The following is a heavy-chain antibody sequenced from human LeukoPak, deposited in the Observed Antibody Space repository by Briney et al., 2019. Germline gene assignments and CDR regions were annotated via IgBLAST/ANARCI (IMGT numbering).Heavy chain of an antibody. CDR2: IYSGGST. CDR3: ARRERGAVAGLVDY. Sequence: PGGSLRLSCAASGFTVSSNYMSWVRQAPGKGLEWVSLIYSGGSTYYADSVKGRFTISRDNSKSTLYLQMNSLRAEDTAVYYCARRERGAVAGLVDYWGQGTLVTVSS. J-gene: IGHJ4*02. V-gene: IGHV3-66*01. CDR1: GFTVSSNY. D-gene: IGHD6-19*01.